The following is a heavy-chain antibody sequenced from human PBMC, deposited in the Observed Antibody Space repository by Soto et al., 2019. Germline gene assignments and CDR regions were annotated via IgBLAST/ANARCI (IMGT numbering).Heavy chain of an antibody. D-gene: IGHD2-15*01. V-gene: IGHV1-8*01. CDR3: ARVIYCSGGSCYSDNGFDP. Sequence: ASVKVSCKASGYTFTSYDINWVRQATGQGLEWMGWMNPNSGNTGYAQKFQGRVTMTRNTSISTAYMELSSLRSEDTAAYYCARVIYCSGGSCYSDNGFDPWGQGTLVTVSS. CDR2: MNPNSGNT. CDR1: GYTFTSYD. J-gene: IGHJ5*02.